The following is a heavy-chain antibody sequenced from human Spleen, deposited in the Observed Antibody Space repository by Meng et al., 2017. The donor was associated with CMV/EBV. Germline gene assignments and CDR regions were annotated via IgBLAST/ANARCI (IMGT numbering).Heavy chain of an antibody. CDR3: ARDPNLLD. CDR2: IIPIFGTA. CDR1: GYTFNNYA. V-gene: IGHV1-69*05. Sequence: SVKVSCKASGYTFNNYAISWVRQAPGQGLEWMGGIIPIFGTANYAQKFQGRVTITTDESTSTAYMELSSLRSEDTAVYYCARDPNLLDWGQGTLVTVSS. D-gene: IGHD2-15*01. J-gene: IGHJ4*02.